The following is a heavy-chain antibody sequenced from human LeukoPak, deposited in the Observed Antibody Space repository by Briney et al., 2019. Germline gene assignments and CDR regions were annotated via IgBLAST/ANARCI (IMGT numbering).Heavy chain of an antibody. D-gene: IGHD3-9*01. J-gene: IGHJ4*02. CDR3: ARRGRSLRYFDWSPSYYFDY. CDR2: INHSGST. V-gene: IGHV4-34*01. Sequence: PSETLSLTCAVYGGSFSGYYWSWIRQPPGKGLEWIGEINHSGSTNYNPSLKSRVTISVDTSKNQFSLKLSSVTAADTAVYYCARRGRSLRYFDWSPSYYFDYWGQGTLVTVSS. CDR1: GGSFSGYY.